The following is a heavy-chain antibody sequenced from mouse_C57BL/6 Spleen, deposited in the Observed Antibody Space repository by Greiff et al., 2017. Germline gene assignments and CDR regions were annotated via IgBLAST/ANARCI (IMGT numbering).Heavy chain of an antibody. CDR2: INYDGSST. CDR3: ARQSTSLYYSNYYYFDY. J-gene: IGHJ2*01. V-gene: IGHV5-16*01. D-gene: IGHD2-5*01. CDR1: GFTFSDYY. Sequence: EVKVVESEGGLVQPGSSMKLSCTASGFTFSDYYMAWVRQVPEKGLEWVANINYDGSSTYYLDSLKSRFIISRDNAKNILYLQISSLKSEDTATYYCARQSTSLYYSNYYYFDYWGQGTTLTVSS.